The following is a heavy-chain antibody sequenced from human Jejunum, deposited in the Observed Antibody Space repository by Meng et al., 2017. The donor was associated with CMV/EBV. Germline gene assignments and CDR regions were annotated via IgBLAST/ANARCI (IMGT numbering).Heavy chain of an antibody. CDR1: GFTFSNYG. CDR3: AKDVGY. J-gene: IGHJ4*02. D-gene: IGHD1-26*01. Sequence: VEAGGGGVQPGGSLRLSCAASGFTFSNYGIHWVRQAPGKGLEWVAFIEHDGSNKYYADSVKGRFTISRDNSKNTLYLQMNSLRVEDTAVYYCAKDVGYWGQGTLVTVSS. CDR2: IEHDGSNK. V-gene: IGHV3-30*02.